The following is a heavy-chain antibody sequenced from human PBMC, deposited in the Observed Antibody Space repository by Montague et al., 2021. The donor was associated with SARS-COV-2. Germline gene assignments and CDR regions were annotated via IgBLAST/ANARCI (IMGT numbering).Heavy chain of an antibody. CDR1: GGSISNYY. CDR2: IYYSGST. D-gene: IGHD3-22*01. CDR3: ARGGGYYNYGLDV. J-gene: IGHJ6*02. Sequence: SETLSLTCTVSGGSISNYYWSWIRQPPGRGLEWIGYIYYSGSTDYSPSFKSRVTISLDTSKNQFSLKVISVTAADTAVYYCARGGGYYNYGLDVWGPGTTVTVSS. V-gene: IGHV4-59*13.